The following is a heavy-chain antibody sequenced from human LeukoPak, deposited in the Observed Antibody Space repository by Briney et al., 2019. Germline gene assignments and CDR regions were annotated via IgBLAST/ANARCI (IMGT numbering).Heavy chain of an antibody. V-gene: IGHV3-23*01. CDR2: ISGSGGST. CDR3: AKVAGYCSSTSCAKYRYYFDY. J-gene: IGHJ4*02. D-gene: IGHD2-2*01. CDR1: GFTFSSYA. Sequence: GGSLRLSCAASGFTFSSYAMSWVRQAPGKGLEWVSAISGSGGSTYYADSVKGRFTISRDNSKNPLYLQMNSLRAEDTAVYYCAKVAGYCSSTSCAKYRYYFDYWGQGTLVTVSS.